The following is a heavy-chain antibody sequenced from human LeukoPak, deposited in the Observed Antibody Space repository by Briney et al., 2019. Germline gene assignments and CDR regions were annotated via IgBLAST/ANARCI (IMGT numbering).Heavy chain of an antibody. V-gene: IGHV1-8*02. CDR1: GYTFTNYY. CDR2: MNPNSGNT. D-gene: IGHD4-17*01. J-gene: IGHJ6*03. CDR3: ARGDGTGYYYYYYMDV. Sequence: ASVKVSCKASGYTFTNYYMQWVRQAPGQGLEWMGWMNPNSGNTGYAQKFQGRVTMTRNTSISTAYMELSSLRSEDTAVYYCARGDGTGYYYYYYMDVWGKGTTVTVSS.